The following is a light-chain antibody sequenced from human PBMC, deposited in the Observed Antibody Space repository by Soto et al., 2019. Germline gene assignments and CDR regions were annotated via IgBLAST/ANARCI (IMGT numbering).Light chain of an antibody. V-gene: IGKV3-15*01. J-gene: IGKJ5*01. Sequence: EIVMTQSPATLSVSPGERATLSCRASQSVSSNLAWYQQKPGQAPRLLIYGASTRATGIPASFSGSGSVTEFTLTISGRQSEDFAVYYWQQYNNWPPIPFGQGTRLEIK. CDR3: QQYNNWPPIP. CDR1: QSVSSN. CDR2: GAS.